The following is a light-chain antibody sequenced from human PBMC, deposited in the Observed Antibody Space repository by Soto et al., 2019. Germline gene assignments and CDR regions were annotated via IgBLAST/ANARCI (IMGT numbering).Light chain of an antibody. V-gene: IGKV1-17*01. CDR2: GSS. CDR1: QAIRND. Sequence: DIQMNQSPSSLSASVGDRVTITCRASQAIRNDLAWYQQKPGRAPKRLIYGSSSLQSGVPSRFSGSGSGTEFTLTISSLQPEDFATYYCQQLRMYPSTFGGGTMVDIK. CDR3: QQLRMYPST. J-gene: IGKJ4*01.